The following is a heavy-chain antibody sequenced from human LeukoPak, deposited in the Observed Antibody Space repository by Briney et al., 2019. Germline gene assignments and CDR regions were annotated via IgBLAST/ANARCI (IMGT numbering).Heavy chain of an antibody. D-gene: IGHD3-10*01. V-gene: IGHV4-34*01. CDR3: ASSGSGFGEFYYYYGMDV. Sequence: PSETLSLTCAVYGGSFSGYYWSWIRQPPGKGLEWIGEINHSGSTNYNPSLKSRVTISVDTSKNQFSLKLSSVTAADTAVYYCASSGSGFGEFYYYYGMDVWGQGTTVTASS. J-gene: IGHJ6*02. CDR2: INHSGST. CDR1: GGSFSGYY.